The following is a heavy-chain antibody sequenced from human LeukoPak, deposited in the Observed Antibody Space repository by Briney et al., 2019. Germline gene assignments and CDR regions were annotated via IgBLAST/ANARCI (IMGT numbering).Heavy chain of an antibody. CDR1: GGSFSGYY. V-gene: IGHV4-34*01. CDR2: INHSGST. Sequence: SETLFLTCAVYGGSFSGYYWSWIRQPPGKGLEWIGEINHSGSTNYNPSLKSRVTISVDTSKNQFSLKLSSVTAAGTAVYYCARHKGLVYSSSWYYFDYWGQGTLVTVSS. D-gene: IGHD6-13*01. J-gene: IGHJ4*02. CDR3: ARHKGLVYSSSWYYFDY.